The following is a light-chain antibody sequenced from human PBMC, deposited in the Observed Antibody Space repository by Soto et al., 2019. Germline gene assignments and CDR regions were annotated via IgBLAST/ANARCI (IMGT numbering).Light chain of an antibody. V-gene: IGLV2-14*01. CDR1: SSDVGGYNY. Sequence: QSVLTQPASVSGSPGQSITISCTGTSSDVGGYNYVSWYHQHPGKAPKLMIYEVSNRPSGVSNRFSGSKSGNTASLTISGLQAEDEADYYCSSYTSSNTLEFGGGTKLTVL. J-gene: IGLJ3*02. CDR3: SSYTSSNTLE. CDR2: EVS.